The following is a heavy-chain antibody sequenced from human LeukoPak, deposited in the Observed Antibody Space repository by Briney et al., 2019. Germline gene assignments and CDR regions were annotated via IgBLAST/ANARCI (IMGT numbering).Heavy chain of an antibody. Sequence: SGGSLRLSCAASGFTFNSYAMHWVRQAPGKGLEYVSAISSNGGSTYYANSVKGRFTISRDNSKNTLYLQMGSLRAEEMAVYYCARDANWGSPLYYFDYWGQGTLVTVSS. J-gene: IGHJ4*02. CDR1: GFTFNSYA. V-gene: IGHV3-64*01. CDR2: ISSNGGST. CDR3: ARDANWGSPLYYFDY. D-gene: IGHD7-27*01.